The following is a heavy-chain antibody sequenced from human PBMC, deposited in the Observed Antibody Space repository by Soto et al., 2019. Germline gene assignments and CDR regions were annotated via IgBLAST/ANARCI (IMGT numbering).Heavy chain of an antibody. CDR2: ISKSGST. Sequence: SETLSLTCTVSGGSIETFYWSWIRQPPGKGLEWIGYISKSGSTNYNPSLESRVTVSVDTAKKEFSLKLNSVTAADTATYYCGRILRDSKGCSHHHFWGKGTLVPVSP. CDR1: GGSIETFY. CDR3: GRILRDSKGCSHHHF. D-gene: IGHD3-22*01. J-gene: IGHJ4*02. V-gene: IGHV4-59*01.